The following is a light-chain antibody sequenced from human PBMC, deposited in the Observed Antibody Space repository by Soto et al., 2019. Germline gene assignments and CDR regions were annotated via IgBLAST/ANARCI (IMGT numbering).Light chain of an antibody. V-gene: IGLV1-44*01. CDR1: SSNIGSHT. J-gene: IGLJ2*01. CDR3: AAWDDSLNGVV. Sequence: QPVLTQPPSASGTPGQTIAISCSGGSSNIGSHTVNWYQQLPGTDPRLLIYSNTQRPSGVPDRFSGSKSGTSASLAISGLQSEYEGDYYCAAWDDSLNGVVFGGGTKLTVL. CDR2: SNT.